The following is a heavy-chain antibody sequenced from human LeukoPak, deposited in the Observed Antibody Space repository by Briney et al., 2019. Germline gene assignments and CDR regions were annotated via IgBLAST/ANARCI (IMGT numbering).Heavy chain of an antibody. CDR3: ARGVRRDYYDSSGFDP. J-gene: IGHJ5*02. Sequence: ASVKVSCKASGYTFTSYYMHWVRQAPGQGLEWMGIINPSGGSTSYAQKFQGRVTMTRDTSTSTVYMELSSLRSEDTAVYYCARGVRRDYYDSSGFDPWGQGTLVTVSS. CDR1: GYTFTSYY. D-gene: IGHD3-22*01. V-gene: IGHV1-46*01. CDR2: INPSGGST.